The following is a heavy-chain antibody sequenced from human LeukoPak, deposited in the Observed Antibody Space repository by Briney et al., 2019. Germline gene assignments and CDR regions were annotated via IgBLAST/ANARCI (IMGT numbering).Heavy chain of an antibody. D-gene: IGHD2-2*01. Sequence: GESLKISFQGSGYRFTSYWIGWVRQMPGKGLEWMGIIYPGDSDTRYSPSFQGQVTISADKSISTAYLQWSSLKASDTAMYYCARRGWGSSTSSYYFDYWGQGTLVTVSS. CDR2: IYPGDSDT. CDR3: ARRGWGSSTSSYYFDY. CDR1: GYRFTSYW. V-gene: IGHV5-51*01. J-gene: IGHJ4*02.